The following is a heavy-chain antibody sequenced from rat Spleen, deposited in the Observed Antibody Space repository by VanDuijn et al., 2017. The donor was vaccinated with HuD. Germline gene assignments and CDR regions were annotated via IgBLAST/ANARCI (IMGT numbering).Heavy chain of an antibody. CDR1: GFTFTNYD. CDR2: ISYDGYNT. V-gene: IGHV5-25*01. CDR3: ATENYWFAY. Sequence: EVQLVESGGGLVQPGRSMKLSCAASGFTFTNYDMAWVRQAPTKGLEWVASISYDGYNTFFRDSVKGRFTISRDNAQNTLYLQMDSLRSEDTATYYCATENYWFAYWGQGTLVTVSS. J-gene: IGHJ3*01. D-gene: IGHD1-10*01.